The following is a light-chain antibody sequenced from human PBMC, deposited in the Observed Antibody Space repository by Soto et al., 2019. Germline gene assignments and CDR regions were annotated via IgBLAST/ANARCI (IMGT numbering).Light chain of an antibody. J-gene: IGKJ1*01. Sequence: EIQMTQSPSPLSGTVEDRVTITCRASQTISSWLAWYQQKPGKAPKLLIYKVSTLKSGVPSRFSGSGSGTEFTLTISSLQPDEFATYYCQHYNSYAEAFGQGTRWIS. V-gene: IGKV1-5*03. CDR2: KVS. CDR3: QHYNSYAEA. CDR1: QTISSW.